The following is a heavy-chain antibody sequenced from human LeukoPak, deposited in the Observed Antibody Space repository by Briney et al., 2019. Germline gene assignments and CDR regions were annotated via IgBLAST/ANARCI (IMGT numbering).Heavy chain of an antibody. CDR2: IAYDGSNK. V-gene: IGHV3-30-3*01. CDR3: VKGRLERHFDY. J-gene: IGHJ4*02. D-gene: IGHD1-1*01. CDR1: GFTFRSYA. Sequence: PGGSLRLSCAASGFTFRSYAMHWVRQAPGKGLEWVAVIAYDGSNKYYTDSVKGRFTISRDNPKNTLYLQMNSLRAEDTAVYYCVKGRLERHFDYWGQGTLVTVSS.